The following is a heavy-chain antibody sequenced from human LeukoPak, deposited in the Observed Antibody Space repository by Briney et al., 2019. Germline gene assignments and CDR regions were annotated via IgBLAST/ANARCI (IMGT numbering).Heavy chain of an antibody. CDR3: ARGRDRSKAGDL. CDR1: GGSCDDYY. CDR2: IHPHGIF. D-gene: IGHD5-24*01. V-gene: IGHV4-34*01. Sequence: SEALSLTCDVYGGSCDDYYCSWIRQPPGKGLGWIGEIHPHGIFYYNSSLMSRVTISIDTSKSRFSLRLTSVTAADTAFYFCARGRDRSKAGDLWGQGSLVTVSS. J-gene: IGHJ5*02.